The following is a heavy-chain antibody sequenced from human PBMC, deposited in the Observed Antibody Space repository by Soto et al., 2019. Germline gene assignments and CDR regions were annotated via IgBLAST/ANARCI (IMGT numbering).Heavy chain of an antibody. D-gene: IGHD5-12*01. V-gene: IGHV1-18*01. CDR3: ARDRYQDGYNHNWFDP. J-gene: IGHJ5*02. Sequence: GASVKVSCKASGYTFTSYGISWVRQAPGQGLEWMGWISAYNGNTNYAQKLQGRVTMTTDTSTSTAYMELRSLRSDDTAVYYCARDRYQDGYNHNWFDPWGQGTLVTVSS. CDR1: GYTFTSYG. CDR2: ISAYNGNT.